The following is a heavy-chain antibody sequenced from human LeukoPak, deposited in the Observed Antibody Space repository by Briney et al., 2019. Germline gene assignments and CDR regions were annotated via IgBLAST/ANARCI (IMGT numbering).Heavy chain of an antibody. J-gene: IGHJ4*02. D-gene: IGHD2-21*02. CDR2: ISSSSSYI. CDR3: ARGKKAYCGGDCYSLDY. V-gene: IGHV3-21*01. Sequence: PGGSLRLSCAASGFTFSSYSMNWVRQAPGKGLEWVSSISSSSSYIYYADSVKGRFTISRDNAKNSLYLQMNSLRAEDTAVYYCARGKKAYCGGDCYSLDYWGQGTLVTVSS. CDR1: GFTFSSYS.